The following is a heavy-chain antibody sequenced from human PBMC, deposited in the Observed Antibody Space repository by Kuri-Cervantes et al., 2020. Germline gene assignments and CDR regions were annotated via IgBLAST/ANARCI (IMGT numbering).Heavy chain of an antibody. D-gene: IGHD2-8*01. CDR3: ARGRSNGGRLDY. V-gene: IGHV3-7*01. CDR2: IKEDGSEKDGSEK. CDR1: GFAFSGYW. J-gene: IGHJ4*02. Sequence: GGSLRLSCVASGFAFSGYWMNWVRQAPGKGLEWVANIKEDGSEKDGSEKYYVDSVKGRFTISRDNAKNSLFLQMNSLRAEDTAVYFCARGRSNGGRLDYWGQGTLVTVSS.